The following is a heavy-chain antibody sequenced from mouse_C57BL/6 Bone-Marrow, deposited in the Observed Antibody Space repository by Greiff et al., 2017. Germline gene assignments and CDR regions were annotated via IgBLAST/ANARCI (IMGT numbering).Heavy chain of an antibody. V-gene: IGHV5-6*01. CDR3: ARPKGFAY. CDR2: ISSGGSYT. J-gene: IGHJ3*01. CDR1: GFTFSSYG. Sequence: ELQRVESGGDLVKPGGSLKLSCAASGFTFSSYGMSWVRQTPDKRLEWVATISSGGSYTYYPDSVKGRFTISRDNAKNTLYLQMSSLKSEDTAMYYCARPKGFAYWGQGTLVTVSA.